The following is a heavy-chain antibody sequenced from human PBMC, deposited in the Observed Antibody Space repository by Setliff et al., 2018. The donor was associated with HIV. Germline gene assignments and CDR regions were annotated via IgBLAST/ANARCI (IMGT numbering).Heavy chain of an antibody. V-gene: IGHV4-39*07. CDR2: IYYSGST. CDR3: ARGHSGYGKGDYLDY. CDR1: GGSISSSSYY. D-gene: IGHD5-12*01. Sequence: SETLSLTCTVSGGSISSSSYYWGWIRQPPGKGLEWIGSIYYSGSTYYNPSLKSRVTISVDTSKNQFSLKLTSVTAADTAVYYCARGHSGYGKGDYLDYWGQGTLVTVSS. J-gene: IGHJ4*02.